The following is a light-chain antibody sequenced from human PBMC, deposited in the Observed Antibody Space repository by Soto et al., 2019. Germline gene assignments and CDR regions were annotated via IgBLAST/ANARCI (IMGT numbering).Light chain of an antibody. CDR1: SSNIGSNT. CDR3: AAWDDSLNGRV. J-gene: IGLJ1*01. V-gene: IGLV1-44*01. CDR2: SNN. Sequence: QSVLTQPPSASGTPGQRVTISCSGSSSNIGSNTVNWYQQLPGTAPKLLIYSNNQRPSGVPDRFSGSKSGTSASLAISGLQSEDEADYYCAAWDDSLNGRVFGTATKVTV.